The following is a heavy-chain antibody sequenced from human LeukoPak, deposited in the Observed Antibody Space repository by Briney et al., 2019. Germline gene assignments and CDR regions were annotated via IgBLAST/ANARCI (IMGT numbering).Heavy chain of an antibody. CDR2: IIPIFGTA. J-gene: IGHJ6*03. CDR3: ASAGVRVQDVFADHYYYYMDV. V-gene: IGHV1-69*13. CDR1: GGTFSSYA. Sequence: ASVKVSCKASGGTFSSYAISWVQQAPGQGLEWMGGIIPIFGTANYAQKFQGRVTITANESTSTAYMELSSLRSEDTAVYDCASAGVRVQDVFADHYYYYMDVYGKGPAVTVSS. D-gene: IGHD3-10*02.